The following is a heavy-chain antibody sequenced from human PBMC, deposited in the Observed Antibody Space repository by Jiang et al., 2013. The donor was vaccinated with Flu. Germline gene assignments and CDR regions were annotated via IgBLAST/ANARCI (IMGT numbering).Heavy chain of an antibody. CDR1: GFTFSSYS. D-gene: IGHD3-22*01. CDR3: AREYYYDSSGYFDY. V-gene: IGHV3-48*01. Sequence: RLSCAASGFTFSSYSMNWVRQAPGKGLEWVSYISSSSSTIYYADSVKGRFTISRDNAKNSLYLQMNSLRAEDTAVYYCAREYYYDSSGYFDYWGQGTLVTVSS. CDR2: ISSSSSTI. J-gene: IGHJ4*02.